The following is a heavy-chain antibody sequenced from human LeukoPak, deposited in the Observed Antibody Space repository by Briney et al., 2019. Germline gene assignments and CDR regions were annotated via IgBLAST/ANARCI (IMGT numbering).Heavy chain of an antibody. CDR2: IYYSGST. Sequence: SETLTLTCTVSGGSINGYYWSWIRQPPGKGLEWIGDIYYSGSTNYNPSLKSRVTMSVDTSKKQLSLNLRSVTAADTAVYYCARLRDSTGYHFDYWGQGTLVTVSS. J-gene: IGHJ4*02. CDR3: ARLRDSTGYHFDY. CDR1: GGSINGYY. V-gene: IGHV4-59*01. D-gene: IGHD3-22*01.